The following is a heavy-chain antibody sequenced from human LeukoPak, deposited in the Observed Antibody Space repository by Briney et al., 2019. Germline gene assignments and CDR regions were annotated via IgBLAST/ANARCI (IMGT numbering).Heavy chain of an antibody. Sequence: ASETLSLTCTVSGYSISSGYYWGWIQQPPGKGLEWIGSIYHSGSTYYNPSLKSRVTISVDTSKNQFSLKLSSVTAADTAVYYCARVRTRFLVDYWGQGTLVTVSS. J-gene: IGHJ4*02. CDR2: IYHSGST. D-gene: IGHD3-3*01. CDR1: GYSISSGYY. V-gene: IGHV4-38-2*02. CDR3: ARVRTRFLVDY.